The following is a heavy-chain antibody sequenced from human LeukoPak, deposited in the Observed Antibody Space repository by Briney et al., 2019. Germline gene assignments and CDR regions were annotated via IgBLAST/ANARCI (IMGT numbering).Heavy chain of an antibody. J-gene: IGHJ4*02. V-gene: IGHV1-8*01. CDR2: MNPNSGNT. D-gene: IGHD1-26*01. CDR1: GYTFSSYD. CDR3: ARGPKWYGSYYYFDY. Sequence: ASVKVSCKTSGYTFSSYDINWVRQATGQGLEWMGWMNPNSGNTGYAQKIQGRVTITRNTSITTAYMELSSLRSEDTAVYYCARGPKWYGSYYYFDYWGQGTLVTVSS.